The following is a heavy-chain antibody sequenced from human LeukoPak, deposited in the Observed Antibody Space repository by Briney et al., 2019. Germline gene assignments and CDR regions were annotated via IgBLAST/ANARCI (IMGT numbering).Heavy chain of an antibody. J-gene: IGHJ4*02. V-gene: IGHV3-23*01. CDR2: LNDRGDSP. Sequence: GGSLRLSCAASGFTFSNYAMSWVRQAPGKGLEWVSSLNDRGDSPYYADSVKGRFTISRDNSKNTLYLQMHSLRVEDTAVYYCAKGPHRDYWGQGTLLTVSS. CDR1: GFTFSNYA. CDR3: AKGPHRDY.